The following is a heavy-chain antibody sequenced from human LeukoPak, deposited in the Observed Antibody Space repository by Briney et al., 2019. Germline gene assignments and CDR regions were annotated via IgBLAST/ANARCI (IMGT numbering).Heavy chain of an antibody. CDR2: ISGSGGST. CDR3: AKDPGSSRWYGDNWFDP. V-gene: IGHV3-23*01. Sequence: PGGSLRLSCAASTFTFSSYAMSWVRQAPGKGLEWVSAISGSGGSTYYADSVKGRFTISRDNSKNTLYLQMNSLRAEDTAVYYCAKDPGSSRWYGDNWFDPWGQGTLVTVSS. CDR1: TFTFSSYA. J-gene: IGHJ5*02. D-gene: IGHD6-13*01.